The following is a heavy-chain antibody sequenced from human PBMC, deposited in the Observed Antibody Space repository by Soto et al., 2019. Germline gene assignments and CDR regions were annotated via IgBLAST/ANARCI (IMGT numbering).Heavy chain of an antibody. Sequence: GESLKISCKGSGYSFTSYWSGWVRQMPGKGLEWMGIIYPGDSDTRYSPSFQGQVTISAAKSISTAYLQWSSQKASDTAMYYCARQSGGLPTSNGMDVWGQGTTVTVSS. J-gene: IGHJ6*02. CDR3: ARQSGGLPTSNGMDV. V-gene: IGHV5-51*01. D-gene: IGHD1-26*01. CDR2: IYPGDSDT. CDR1: GYSFTSYW.